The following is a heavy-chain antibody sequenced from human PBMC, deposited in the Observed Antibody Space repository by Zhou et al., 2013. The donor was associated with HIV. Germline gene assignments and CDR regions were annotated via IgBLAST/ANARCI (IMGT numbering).Heavy chain of an antibody. CDR2: IIPIFGTA. J-gene: IGHJ6*03. CDR3: ARDEMATPLGYYYMDV. V-gene: IGHV1-69*05. CDR1: GYTFTSYG. Sequence: QVQLVQSGTEVKKPGASLKVSCKASGYTFTSYGISWVRQAPGQGLEWMGGIIPIFGTANYAQKFQGRVTITTDESTSTAYMELSSLRSEDTAVYYCARDEMATPLGYYYMDVWGKGTTVTVSS. D-gene: IGHD5-12*01.